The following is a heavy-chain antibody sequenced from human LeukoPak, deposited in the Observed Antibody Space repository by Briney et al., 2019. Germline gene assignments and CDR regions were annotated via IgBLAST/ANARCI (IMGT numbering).Heavy chain of an antibody. CDR3: AKGGYYYMDV. CDR2: INGRGSST. J-gene: IGHJ6*03. V-gene: IGHV3-23*01. Sequence: GGSLRLSCAASGFNFNTYSMNWVRQAPGKGLEWVSSINGRGSSTYCADSVRGRFTISRDNSKNTLYLQMDSLRAEDTAVYYCAKGGYYYMDVWGKGTTVTVSS. CDR1: GFNFNTYS. D-gene: IGHD3-16*01.